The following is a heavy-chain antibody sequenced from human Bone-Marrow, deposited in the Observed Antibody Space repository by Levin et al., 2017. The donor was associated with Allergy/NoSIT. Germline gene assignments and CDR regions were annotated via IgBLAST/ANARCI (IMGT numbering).Heavy chain of an antibody. V-gene: IGHV3-30*18. J-gene: IGHJ4*02. Sequence: GESLKISCAVSGFFFSNFAMHWVRQAPGKGLEWVAAISLDGSNKYYADSVKGRFTISRDNSENTLYLQMNSLRAEDTAVYYCAKPHTQVLLWFGALDSWGQGTLVTVSS. CDR1: GFFFSNFA. CDR3: AKPHTQVLLWFGALDS. D-gene: IGHD3-10*01. CDR2: ISLDGSNK.